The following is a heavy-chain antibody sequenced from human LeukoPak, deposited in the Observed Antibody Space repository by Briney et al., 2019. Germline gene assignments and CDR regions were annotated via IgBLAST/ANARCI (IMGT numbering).Heavy chain of an antibody. Sequence: SRTLSLTCTVSGGSISSGSYYWSWIRQPAGKGLEWIGRIYTSGSTNYNPSLKSRVTISVDTSKNQFSLKLSSVTAADTAVYYCARESGSYDGPSGLDYWGQGTLVTVSS. V-gene: IGHV4-61*02. CDR2: IYTSGST. CDR3: ARESGSYDGPSGLDY. CDR1: GGSISSGSYY. D-gene: IGHD1-26*01. J-gene: IGHJ4*02.